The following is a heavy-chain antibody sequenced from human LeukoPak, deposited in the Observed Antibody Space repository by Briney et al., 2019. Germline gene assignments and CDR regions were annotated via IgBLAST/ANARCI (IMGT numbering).Heavy chain of an antibody. CDR3: ARDRRRPSPSGGYYYYYMDV. J-gene: IGHJ6*03. CDR1: GYTFTGYY. V-gene: IGHV1-2*02. Sequence: VASVKVSCKASGYTFTGYYMHWVRQAPGQGLEWMRWINPNSGGTNYAQKFQGRVTMTRDTSISTAYMELSRLRSDDTAVYYCARDRRRPSPSGGYYYYYMDVWGKWTTVTVSS. CDR2: INPNSGGT. D-gene: IGHD2-2*01.